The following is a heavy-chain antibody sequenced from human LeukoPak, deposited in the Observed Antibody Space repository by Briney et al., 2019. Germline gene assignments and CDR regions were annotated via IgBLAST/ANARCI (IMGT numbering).Heavy chain of an antibody. V-gene: IGHV3-48*02. D-gene: IGHD3-3*01. Sequence: GGSLRLSCAASGFTFSSYSINWVRQAPGKGLEWVSYISSSSSTIYYADSVKGRFTISRDNAKNSLYLQMNSLRDEDTAVYYCAREVTIFGVVDYGMDVWGQGTTVTVSS. J-gene: IGHJ6*02. CDR2: ISSSSSTI. CDR1: GFTFSSYS. CDR3: AREVTIFGVVDYGMDV.